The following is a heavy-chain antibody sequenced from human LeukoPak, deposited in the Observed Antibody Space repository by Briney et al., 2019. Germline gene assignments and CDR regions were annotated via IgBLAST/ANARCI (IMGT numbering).Heavy chain of an antibody. CDR3: ARADYDILTGYSD. Sequence: ASVKVSCKASGYTFTSYDINWVRQATGQGLEWMGWMNPSSGNTGYAQKFQGRVTMTRNTSISTAYMELSSLRSEDTAVYYCARADYDILTGYSDWGQGTLVTVSS. D-gene: IGHD3-9*01. J-gene: IGHJ4*02. V-gene: IGHV1-8*01. CDR2: MNPSSGNT. CDR1: GYTFTSYD.